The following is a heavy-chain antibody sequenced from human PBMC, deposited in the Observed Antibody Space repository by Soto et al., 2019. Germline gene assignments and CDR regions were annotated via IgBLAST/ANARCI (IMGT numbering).Heavy chain of an antibody. CDR3: ARIPRSWAVDY. D-gene: IGHD3-16*01. Sequence: EVQLVESGGGLVKPGGSLRLSCAASGFTFSSYSMNWVRRAPGKGLEWVSSISSSSSYIYYADSVKGRFTISRDNAKNSLYLQMNSLRAEDTAVYYCARIPRSWAVDYWGQGTLVTVSS. CDR1: GFTFSSYS. CDR2: ISSSSSYI. J-gene: IGHJ4*02. V-gene: IGHV3-21*01.